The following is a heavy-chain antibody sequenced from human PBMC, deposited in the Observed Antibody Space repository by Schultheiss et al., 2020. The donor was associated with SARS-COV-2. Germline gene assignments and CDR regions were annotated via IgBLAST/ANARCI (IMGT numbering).Heavy chain of an antibody. V-gene: IGHV3-74*01. CDR1: GFTFSSYA. Sequence: GGSLRLSCAASGFTFSSYAVTWVRQAPGKGLVWVSRINSDGSSTSYADSVKGRFTISRDNAKNTLYLQMNSLRAEDTAVYYCARDRGTYYYDSSGYWGQGTLVTVSS. CDR2: INSDGSST. J-gene: IGHJ4*02. D-gene: IGHD3-22*01. CDR3: ARDRGTYYYDSSGY.